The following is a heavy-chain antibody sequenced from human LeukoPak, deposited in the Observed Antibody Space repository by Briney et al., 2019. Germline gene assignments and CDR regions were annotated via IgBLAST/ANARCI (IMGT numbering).Heavy chain of an antibody. CDR1: GFTFSDYY. CDR3: ARVGSRLWFGELLHYFDY. J-gene: IGHJ4*02. D-gene: IGHD3-10*01. V-gene: IGHV3-11*04. Sequence: PGGSLRLSCAASGFTFSDYYMSWIRQAPGKGLEWVSYISSSGSTIYYADSVKGRFTISRDNAKNSLYLQMNSLRAEDTAVYYCARVGSRLWFGELLHYFDYWGQGTLVTVSS. CDR2: ISSSGSTI.